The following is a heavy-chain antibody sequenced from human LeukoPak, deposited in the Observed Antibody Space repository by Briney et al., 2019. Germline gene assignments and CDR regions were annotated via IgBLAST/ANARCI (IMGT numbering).Heavy chain of an antibody. CDR1: GFIFSSDW. D-gene: IGHD3-9*01. Sequence: QPGGSLRLSCAASGFIFSSDWMNWVRQAPGKGLEWVANINQDGSKKYYVDSVKGRFTISRDNAKNSLYLQMNSLRAEDTAVYYCARDPDILTGVAYDFWGQGTMVTVSS. J-gene: IGHJ3*01. CDR2: INQDGSKK. V-gene: IGHV3-7*05. CDR3: ARDPDILTGVAYDF.